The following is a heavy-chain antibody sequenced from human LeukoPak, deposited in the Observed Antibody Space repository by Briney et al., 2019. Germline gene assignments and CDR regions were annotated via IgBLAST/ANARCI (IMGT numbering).Heavy chain of an antibody. J-gene: IGHJ3*02. CDR3: ARHSGAFDI. CDR1: GGSISSSSYY. D-gene: IGHD3-10*01. CDR2: IYYSGST. Sequence: PSETLSLTCTVSGGSISSSSYYWGWIRQPPGKGLEWIGSIYYSGSTYYNPSLKSRVTISVDTSKNQFSLKLSSVTAADTAVYYCARHSGAFDIWGQGTMVTVSS. V-gene: IGHV4-39*01.